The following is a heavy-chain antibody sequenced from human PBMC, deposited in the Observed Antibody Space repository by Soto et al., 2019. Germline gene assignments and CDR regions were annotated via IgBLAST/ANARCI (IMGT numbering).Heavy chain of an antibody. CDR2: ISSSSSYI. CDR3: ARGIAVALFDY. Sequence: EVQLVESGGGLVKPGGSLRLSCAASGFTFSSYSMNWVRQAPGKGLEWVSSISSSSSYIYYADSVKGRFTISRDNAKNSLYMQMNSLRAEDTAVYYCARGIAVALFDYWGQGTLVTVSS. V-gene: IGHV3-21*01. CDR1: GFTFSSYS. D-gene: IGHD6-19*01. J-gene: IGHJ4*02.